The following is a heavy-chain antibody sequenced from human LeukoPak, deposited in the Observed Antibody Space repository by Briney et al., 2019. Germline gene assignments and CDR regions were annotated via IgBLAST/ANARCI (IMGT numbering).Heavy chain of an antibody. V-gene: IGHV5-51*01. CDR2: IYPGDSNT. J-gene: IGHJ4*02. D-gene: IGHD3-22*01. Sequence: GESLKISCKGSGYIFTSYLIGWVRQMPAKGLEWMGIIYPGDSNTRYSPSFQGQVTISADKSISTAYLQCSSLKDSDTAMYYCERLSGGYSSPFDYWGQGTLVTVSS. CDR3: ERLSGGYSSPFDY. CDR1: GYIFTSYL.